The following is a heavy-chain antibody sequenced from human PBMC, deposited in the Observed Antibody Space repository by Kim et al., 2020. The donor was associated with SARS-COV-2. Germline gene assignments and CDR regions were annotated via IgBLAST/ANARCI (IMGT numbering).Heavy chain of an antibody. CDR3: AKSNQSLGNDAFNI. CDR1: GFTFDNYA. CDR2: IRGGGAIT. Sequence: GGSLRLSCTASGFTFDNYAMSWVRQAPGEGLEWVSYIRGGGAITFYADSVKGRFTISRDNYRNTLYLQMDSLRAEDTAVYYCAKSNQSLGNDAFNIWGRGTTVTVSS. J-gene: IGHJ3*02. V-gene: IGHV3-23*01. D-gene: IGHD4-4*01.